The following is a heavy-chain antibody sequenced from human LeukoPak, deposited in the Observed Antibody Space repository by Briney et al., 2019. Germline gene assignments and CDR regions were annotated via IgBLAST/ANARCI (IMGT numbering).Heavy chain of an antibody. CDR3: ARNLYCTDSGCYP. CDR1: GDTFSTYA. CDR2: IIPLVNTA. D-gene: IGHD2-8*01. V-gene: IGHV1-69*01. Sequence: ASVKVSCKASGDTFSTYAITWVRQAPGQRLDWMGEIIPLVNTASYAQKFQGRVTITAEESTRTVYMELTRLTSEDTAVYYCARNLYCTDSGCYPWGQGTLVTVSS. J-gene: IGHJ4*02.